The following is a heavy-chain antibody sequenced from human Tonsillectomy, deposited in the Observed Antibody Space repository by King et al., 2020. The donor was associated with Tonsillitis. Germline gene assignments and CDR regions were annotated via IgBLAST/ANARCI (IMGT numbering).Heavy chain of an antibody. CDR2: IRSKAYGGTT. CDR1: GFTFGDYA. D-gene: IGHD3-22*01. J-gene: IGHJ4*02. CDR3: TRGTYYYDSSGYYFSNYFDY. V-gene: IGHV3-49*04. Sequence: VQLVASGGGLVQPGRSLRLSCTASGFTFGDYAKSWVRQAPGKGLEWVGFIRSKAYGGTTEYAASVKGRFTISRDDSKSIAYLQMNSLKTEDTAVYYCTRGTYYYDSSGYYFSNYFDYWGQGTLVTVSS.